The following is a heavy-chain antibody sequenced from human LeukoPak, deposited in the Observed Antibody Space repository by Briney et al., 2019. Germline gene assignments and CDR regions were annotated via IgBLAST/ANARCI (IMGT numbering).Heavy chain of an antibody. CDR2: INPNSGGT. J-gene: IGHJ5*02. V-gene: IGHV1-2*02. D-gene: IGHD3-10*01. Sequence: ASVKVSCKASGYTFTGYYMHWVRQAPGQGLEWMGWINPNSGGTNYAQKFQGRVTMTRDTSISTAYMELSRLRSDDTAVYYCARVRITMVRGTNYNWFDPWGQGTLVTVSS. CDR3: ARVRITMVRGTNYNWFDP. CDR1: GYTFTGYY.